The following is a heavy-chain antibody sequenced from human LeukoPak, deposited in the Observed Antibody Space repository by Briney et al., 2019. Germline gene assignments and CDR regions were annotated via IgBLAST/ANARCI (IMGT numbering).Heavy chain of an antibody. CDR1: GYTFTSYD. D-gene: IGHD4-17*01. V-gene: IGHV1-8*01. CDR2: MNPNSGNT. J-gene: IGHJ6*02. CDR3: AARLMGDYADYYYGMDV. Sequence: ASVKVSCKASGYTFTSYDINWVRQATGQGLEWMGWMNPNSGNTGYAQKFQGRVTTTRNTSISTAYMELSSLRSEDTAVYYCAARLMGDYADYYYGMDVWGQGTTVTVSS.